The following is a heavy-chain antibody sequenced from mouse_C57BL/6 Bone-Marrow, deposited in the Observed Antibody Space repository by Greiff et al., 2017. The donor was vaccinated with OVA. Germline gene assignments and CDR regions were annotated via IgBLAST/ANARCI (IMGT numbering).Heavy chain of an antibody. CDR3: ARDATGLYFDY. J-gene: IGHJ2*01. V-gene: IGHV1-82*01. D-gene: IGHD3-3*01. Sequence: QVQLQQSGPELVKPGASVKISCKASGYAFSSSWMNWVKQRPGKGLEWIGRIYPGDGDTNYNGKFKGKATLTADKSSSTAYMQLSSLTSEDSAVYCCARDATGLYFDYWGQGTTLTVSS. CDR1: GYAFSSSW. CDR2: IYPGDGDT.